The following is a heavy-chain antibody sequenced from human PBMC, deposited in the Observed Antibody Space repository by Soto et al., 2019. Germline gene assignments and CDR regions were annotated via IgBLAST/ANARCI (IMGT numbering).Heavy chain of an antibody. V-gene: IGHV4-34*01. CDR1: GGSFSGYY. CDR2: INHGGST. CDR3: ARGRWLDY. J-gene: IGHJ4*02. Sequence: SETLSLTCAVYGGSFSGYYWSWIRQPPGKGLEWIGEINHGGSTNYNPSLKSRVTISVDTSKNQFSLKLSSVTAADTAVYYCARGRWLDYWGQGTLVTVS. D-gene: IGHD6-19*01.